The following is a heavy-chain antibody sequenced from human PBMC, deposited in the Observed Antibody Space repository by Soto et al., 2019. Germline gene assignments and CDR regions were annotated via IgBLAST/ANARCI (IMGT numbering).Heavy chain of an antibody. Sequence: ASVKVSCKASGYTFTNSGISWVRQAPGQGLEWMGWISTDNGNTNYAQHLQGRVSMTTDTSTSTAYMDLRSLRSDDTAVYYCARYYYGSGSSYAFDIWGQGTMVTVSS. CDR2: ISTDNGNT. J-gene: IGHJ3*02. CDR1: GYTFTNSG. CDR3: ARYYYGSGSSYAFDI. D-gene: IGHD3-10*01. V-gene: IGHV1-18*01.